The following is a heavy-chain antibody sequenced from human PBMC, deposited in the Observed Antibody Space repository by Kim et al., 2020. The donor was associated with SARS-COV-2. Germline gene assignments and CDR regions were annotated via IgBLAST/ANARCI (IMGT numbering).Heavy chain of an antibody. CDR3: ARDLDIVATKEYYYYGMDV. Sequence: ASVKVSCKASEYTFTSYAMNWVRQAPGQGLEWMGWINTNTGNPTYAQGFTGRFVFSLDTSVSTAYLQISSLKAEDTAVYYCARDLDIVATKEYYYYGMDVWGQGTTVTVSS. CDR1: EYTFTSYA. J-gene: IGHJ6*02. D-gene: IGHD5-12*01. CDR2: INTNTGNP. V-gene: IGHV7-4-1*02.